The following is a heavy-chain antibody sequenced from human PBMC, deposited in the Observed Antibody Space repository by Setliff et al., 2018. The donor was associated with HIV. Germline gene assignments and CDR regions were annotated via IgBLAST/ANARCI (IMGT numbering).Heavy chain of an antibody. Sequence: SETLSLTCTVSGGSISSYYWSWIRQPPGKGLEWIGYIFYSGSTNYNPSLKSRGTISVDASKNQFSLRLSSVTAADTAVYYCARGFLRSRRRWFDPWGQGTLVTVSS. CDR1: GGSISSYY. CDR3: ARGFLRSRRRWFDP. D-gene: IGHD4-17*01. J-gene: IGHJ5*02. CDR2: IFYSGST. V-gene: IGHV4-59*01.